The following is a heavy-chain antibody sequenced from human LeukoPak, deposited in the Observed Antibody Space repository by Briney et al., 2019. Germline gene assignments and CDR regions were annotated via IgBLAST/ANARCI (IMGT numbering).Heavy chain of an antibody. Sequence: GGSLRLSCAASGFSVSNNYITWVRQAPGEGLEWVSVTDSNGGTWYTDSVKGRFTISRDYSKNTLYLQMNSLRAEDTAVYYCARSLSYYYGMDVWGQGTTVTVSS. CDR2: TDSNGGT. J-gene: IGHJ6*02. CDR3: ARSLSYYYGMDV. V-gene: IGHV3-53*05. D-gene: IGHD4/OR15-4a*01. CDR1: GFSVSNNY.